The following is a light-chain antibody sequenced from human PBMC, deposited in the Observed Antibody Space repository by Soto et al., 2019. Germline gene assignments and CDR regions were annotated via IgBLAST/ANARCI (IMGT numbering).Light chain of an antibody. CDR2: EVS. CDR3: SSYTSGNTLEV. J-gene: IGLJ1*01. CDR1: SSDVGDYNF. Sequence: QSALTQPASVSGSPGQSITISCTGTSSDVGDYNFVSWYQQHPGKAPKLMIYEVSNRPSGVSDRFSGSKSGNTASLTISGLQAEDEADYYCSSYTSGNTLEVFGTGTKVTVL. V-gene: IGLV2-14*01.